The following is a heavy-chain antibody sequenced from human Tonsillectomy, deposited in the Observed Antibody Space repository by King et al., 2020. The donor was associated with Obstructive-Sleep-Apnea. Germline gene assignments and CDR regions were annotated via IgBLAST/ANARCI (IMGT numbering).Heavy chain of an antibody. CDR2: INPNNGGT. Sequence: QLVQSGAEVKKPGASVKVSCRASGYTFTGYYVHWVRQAPGQGLEWMGWINPNNGGTNYAQKFQGRVTMTRDTSISTAYMDLSRLRSDDTAVYYCATVAVSTATYYFDYCGQGTLVTVSS. CDR3: ATVAVSTATYYFDY. CDR1: GYTFTGYY. D-gene: IGHD4-17*01. V-gene: IGHV1-2*02. J-gene: IGHJ4*02.